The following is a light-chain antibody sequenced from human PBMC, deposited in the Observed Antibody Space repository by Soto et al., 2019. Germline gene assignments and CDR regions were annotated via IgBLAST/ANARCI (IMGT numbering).Light chain of an antibody. J-gene: IGLJ3*02. CDR3: ATWDETSWV. CDR2: TNN. Sequence: QLVLTQPPSASGTPGQRVTISCSGSSSNIGINDVYWYQQLPGTTPKLLIYTNNQRPSGVPDRFSGSKSGPSASLAISGLRSEDEADYYCATWDETSWVFGGGTKVTVL. V-gene: IGLV1-47*02. CDR1: SSNIGIND.